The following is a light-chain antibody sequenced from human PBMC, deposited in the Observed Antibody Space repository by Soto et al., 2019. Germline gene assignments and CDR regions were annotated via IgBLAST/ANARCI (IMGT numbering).Light chain of an antibody. CDR3: QQYGISPIT. CDR1: QSISSSY. J-gene: IGKJ5*01. V-gene: IGKV3-20*01. CDR2: GTS. Sequence: ENVLTQSPGSLSLSPGERATLSCRASQSISSSYLAWYQHKPGQAPRLLIYGTSSRATDIPDRFSGSGSGTDFTLTISRLEPEDFAVYFCQQYGISPITFGQGTRLEI.